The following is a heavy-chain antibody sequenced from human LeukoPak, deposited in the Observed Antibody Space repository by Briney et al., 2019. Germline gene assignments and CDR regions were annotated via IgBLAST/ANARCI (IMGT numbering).Heavy chain of an antibody. D-gene: IGHD3-10*01. Sequence: GGSLRLSCAASGFTFSSYSMNWVRQAPGKGLEWVSLIYSRGDTKYADSVKGRFTISRDNSKNTLYLQMNRLRAEDTAVYYCAKDLDTMVRGAGDYWGQGTLVTVSS. CDR2: IYSRGDT. J-gene: IGHJ4*02. CDR1: GFTFSSYS. V-gene: IGHV3-66*01. CDR3: AKDLDTMVRGAGDY.